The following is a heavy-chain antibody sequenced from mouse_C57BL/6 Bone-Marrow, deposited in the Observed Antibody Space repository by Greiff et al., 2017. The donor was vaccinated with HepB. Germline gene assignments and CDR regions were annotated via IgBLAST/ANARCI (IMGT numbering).Heavy chain of an antibody. Sequence: EVQLQQSGAELVRPGASVKLSCTASGFNIKDDYMHWVKQRPEQGLEWIGWIDPENGDTEYASKFQGKATITADTSSNTAYLQLSSLTSEDTAVYYCTSTMVTTCAYWGQGTLVTVSA. CDR3: TSTMVTTCAY. CDR2: IDPENGDT. CDR1: GFNIKDDY. D-gene: IGHD2-2*01. J-gene: IGHJ3*01. V-gene: IGHV14-4*01.